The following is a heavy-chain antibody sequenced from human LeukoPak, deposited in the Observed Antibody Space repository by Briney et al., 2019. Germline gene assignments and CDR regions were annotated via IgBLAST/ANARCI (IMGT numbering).Heavy chain of an antibody. J-gene: IGHJ4*02. Sequence: NPSQTLSLTCTVSGGSISSGSYYWSWIRQPGGKGLEWIGRIYASGSTNYNPSLKSRVTISVDTSKNQFSLKLSSVTAADTAVYYCATLDRGGFDYWGQGTLVTVSS. CDR3: ATLDRGGFDY. CDR2: IYASGST. V-gene: IGHV4-61*02. D-gene: IGHD3-22*01. CDR1: GGSISSGSYY.